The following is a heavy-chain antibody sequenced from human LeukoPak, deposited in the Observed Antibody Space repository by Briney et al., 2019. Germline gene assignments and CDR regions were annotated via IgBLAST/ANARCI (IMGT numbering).Heavy chain of an antibody. V-gene: IGHV4-39*01. CDR2: IFFRGNT. CDR1: DDSIISSTYY. D-gene: IGHD3-22*01. CDR3: ARHRDVSGYYALDY. Sequence: SETLSLTCSVSDDSIISSTYYWGWIRQPPGKGLEWIGIIFFRGNTNYSPSLKSRVTMSVDTSKNQFSLNLKSVTAADTAVYYCARHRDVSGYYALDYWGQGTLVTVSA. J-gene: IGHJ4*02.